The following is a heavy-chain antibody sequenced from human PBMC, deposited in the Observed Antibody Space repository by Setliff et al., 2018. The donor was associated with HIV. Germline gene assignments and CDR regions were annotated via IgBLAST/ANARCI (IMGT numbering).Heavy chain of an antibody. J-gene: IGHJ6*02. CDR3: AAFPTLGIYYGMDV. V-gene: IGHV1-69*13. D-gene: IGHD2-15*01. Sequence: SVKVSCKASGGTFSSFAIHWVRQAPGQGLEWMGGIIPIFGKANYAQKFQGRVTITADESTSTAYMELSSLRSEDTAVYYCAAFPTLGIYYGMDVWGQGTTVTVSS. CDR1: GGTFSSFA. CDR2: IIPIFGKA.